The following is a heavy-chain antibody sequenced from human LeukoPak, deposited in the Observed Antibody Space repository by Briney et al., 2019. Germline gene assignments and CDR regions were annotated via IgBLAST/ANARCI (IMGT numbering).Heavy chain of an antibody. V-gene: IGHV5-51*01. CDR1: GYSFTSYW. D-gene: IGHD2-15*01. Sequence: GESLKISCKGSGYSFTSYWIGWVRQMPGKGLEWMGLIYPGDSDTRYSPSFQGQVTISADKSISTAYLQWSSLKASDTAMYYCARARTQVAHYYYYYGMDVWGQGTTVTVSS. CDR3: ARARTQVAHYYYYYGMDV. J-gene: IGHJ6*02. CDR2: IYPGDSDT.